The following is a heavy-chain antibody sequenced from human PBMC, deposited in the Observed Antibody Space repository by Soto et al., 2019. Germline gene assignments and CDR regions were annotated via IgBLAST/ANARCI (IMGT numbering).Heavy chain of an antibody. CDR1: GFTFSAYN. CDR3: STSPEVGVRGGF. D-gene: IGHD3-3*01. Sequence: EVQLVESGGGLVKPAESLRLSCVGSGFTFSAYNINWVRQAPGKGLEWVSSISTRSQYICQPVSMKGRVTISRDDAKNSVYLQMNGLRADDTAVYYCSTSPEVGVRGGFWGQGTLVTVSS. V-gene: IGHV3-21*01. J-gene: IGHJ4*02. CDR2: ISTRSQYI.